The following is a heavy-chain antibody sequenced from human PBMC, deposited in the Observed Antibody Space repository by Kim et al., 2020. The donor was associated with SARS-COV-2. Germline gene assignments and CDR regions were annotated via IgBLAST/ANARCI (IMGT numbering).Heavy chain of an antibody. D-gene: IGHD5-18*01. Sequence: NYTPSLKSRVTISVDTSKNQFSLKLSSVTAADTAVYYCARGYSYGKYFDYWGQGTLVTVSS. V-gene: IGHV4-34*01. CDR3: ARGYSYGKYFDY. J-gene: IGHJ4*02.